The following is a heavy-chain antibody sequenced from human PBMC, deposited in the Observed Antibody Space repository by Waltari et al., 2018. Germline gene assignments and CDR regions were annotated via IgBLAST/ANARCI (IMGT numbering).Heavy chain of an antibody. CDR1: GFTFSSYG. Sequence: AASGFTFSSYGMHWVRQAPGKGLEWVAVIWYDGSNKYYADSVKGRFTISRDNSKNTLYLQMNSLRAEDTAVYYCAKARGVGATHAFDIWGQGTMVTVSS. J-gene: IGHJ3*02. CDR3: AKARGVGATHAFDI. CDR2: IWYDGSNK. D-gene: IGHD1-26*01. V-gene: IGHV3-33*06.